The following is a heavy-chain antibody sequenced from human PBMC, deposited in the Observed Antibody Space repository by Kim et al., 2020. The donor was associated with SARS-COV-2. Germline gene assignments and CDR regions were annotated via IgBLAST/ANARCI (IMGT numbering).Heavy chain of an antibody. D-gene: IGHD2-2*02. CDR3: ARDSAGYCSSTSCYTGWFDP. CDR1: GYTFTSYY. CDR2: INPSGGST. Sequence: ASVKVSCKASGYTFTSYYMHWVRQAPGQGLEWMGIINPSGGSTSYAQKFQGRVTMTRDTSTSTVYMELSSLRSEDTAVYYCARDSAGYCSSTSCYTGWFDPWGQGTLVTVSS. V-gene: IGHV1-46*01. J-gene: IGHJ5*02.